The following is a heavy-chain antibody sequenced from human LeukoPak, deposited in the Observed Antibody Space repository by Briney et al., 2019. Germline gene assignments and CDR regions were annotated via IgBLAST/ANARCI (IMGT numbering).Heavy chain of an antibody. V-gene: IGHV3-21*01. J-gene: IGHJ4*02. CDR1: GFTFSSYS. D-gene: IGHD6-13*01. Sequence: PGGSLRLSCAASGFTFSSYSMNWVRQAPGTGLEWVSSISSTSTYIYYADSVKGRFTISRDNAKNSLYLQMNSLRAEDTAVYYCARVAAAGYWGQGTLVTVSS. CDR3: ARVAAAGY. CDR2: ISSTSTYI.